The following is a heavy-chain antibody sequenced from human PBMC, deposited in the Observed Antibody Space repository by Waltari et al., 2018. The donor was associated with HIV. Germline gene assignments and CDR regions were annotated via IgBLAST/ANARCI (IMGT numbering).Heavy chain of an antibody. CDR2: IYYSGST. CDR3: ARTGGSCYKVPCMDV. CDR1: GGSISSSSYY. D-gene: IGHD2-15*01. V-gene: IGHV4-39*01. J-gene: IGHJ6*02. Sequence: QLQLQESGPGLVKPSETLSLTCTVSGGSISSSSYYWGWIRQPPGKGLEWIGSIYYSGSTYYNPSLKSRVTIAVDTSKNQFSLKLSSVTAADTAVYYCARTGGSCYKVPCMDVWGQGTTVTVSS.